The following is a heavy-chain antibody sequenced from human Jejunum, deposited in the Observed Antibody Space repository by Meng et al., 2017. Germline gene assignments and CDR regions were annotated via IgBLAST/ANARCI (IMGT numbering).Heavy chain of an antibody. J-gene: IGHJ4*02. CDR3: ASTWIQLWSRFDY. Sequence: EVQLLESGGGLVRPGGSRRLSCAASGFTFSSYAMSWVRQAPGKGLEWVSAISASGGSTYYADSVKGRFTISRDNSKNTLYLQMNSLRAEDTALYYCASTWIQLWSRFDYWGQGTLVTVSS. CDR2: ISASGGST. V-gene: IGHV3-23*01. D-gene: IGHD5-18*01. CDR1: GFTFSSYA.